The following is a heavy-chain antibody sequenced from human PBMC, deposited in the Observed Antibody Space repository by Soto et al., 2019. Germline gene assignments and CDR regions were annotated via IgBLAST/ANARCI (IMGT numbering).Heavy chain of an antibody. CDR2: ISYDVTNK. Sequence: QVQLVESGGGVVQPGRSLRLSCAASGFSFSSYGMHWVRQAPGKGLEWVAVISYDVTNKYYADSVKGRFTISRDNSKNTLYLQMNSLGAEDMAVYYCAKDLRIAVAGTDYFDSWGQGTLVTVSS. J-gene: IGHJ4*02. CDR1: GFSFSSYG. V-gene: IGHV3-30*18. CDR3: AKDLRIAVAGTDYFDS. D-gene: IGHD6-19*01.